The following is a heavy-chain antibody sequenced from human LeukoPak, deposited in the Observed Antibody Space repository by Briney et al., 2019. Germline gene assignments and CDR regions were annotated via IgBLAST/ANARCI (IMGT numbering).Heavy chain of an antibody. CDR2: IYYSGST. CDR3: ARWDIVVVPAANEHPRTGWFDP. V-gene: IGHV4-59*01. Sequence: SETLSLTCTVSGGSISSYYWSWIRQPPGKGLEWIGYIYYSGSTNYNPSLKSRVTISVDTSKNQFSLKLSSVTAADTAVYYCARWDIVVVPAANEHPRTGWFDPWGQGTLVTVSS. CDR1: GGSISSYY. D-gene: IGHD2-2*01. J-gene: IGHJ5*02.